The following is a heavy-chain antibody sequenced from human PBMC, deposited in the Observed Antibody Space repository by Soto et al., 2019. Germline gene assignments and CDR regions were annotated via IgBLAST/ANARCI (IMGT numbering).Heavy chain of an antibody. CDR1: GFNFTKYD. J-gene: IGHJ4*02. V-gene: IGHV3-13*01. Sequence: GGSVRRSCEASGFNFTKYDMHWFRQVTGKGLEWVSNIGSAGDTSYAGSVKGRFTISRVNAKNSLYLQMNSLRVEDTAVYYCTRALWFGELFFDYWGQGTPVTVSS. CDR3: TRALWFGELFFDY. CDR2: IGSAGDT. D-gene: IGHD3-10*01.